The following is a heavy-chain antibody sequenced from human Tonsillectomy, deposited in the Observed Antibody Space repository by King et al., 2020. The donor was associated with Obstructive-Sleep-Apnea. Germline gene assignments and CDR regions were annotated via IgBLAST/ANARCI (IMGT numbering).Heavy chain of an antibody. Sequence: VQLQESGPGLVKPSQTLSLTCIVSGGSISSDGYYLSWIRQHPGKGLEWISYIYYSGSTYYNPSLKRRVTISVDTSKNQLSLKLSSMTAADTAVYYCARGSPYYFDYWGQGTLVTVSS. D-gene: IGHD3-10*01. V-gene: IGHV4-31*03. CDR2: IYYSGST. J-gene: IGHJ4*02. CDR3: ARGSPYYFDY. CDR1: GGSISSDGYY.